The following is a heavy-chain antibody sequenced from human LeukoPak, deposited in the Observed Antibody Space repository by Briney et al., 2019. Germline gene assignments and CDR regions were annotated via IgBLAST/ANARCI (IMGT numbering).Heavy chain of an antibody. J-gene: IGHJ5*02. CDR1: GGSISRGGYS. D-gene: IGHD3-10*01. Sequence: SQTLSLTCAVSGGSISRGGYSWSWIGQPPGKGLEWIGYFYYSGSTYYNPSLKSRVTISVDTSKNQLSLKLSSVTAADTAVYYCARESNYHGSGTGWFDPWGQGTLVTVSS. CDR3: ARESNYHGSGTGWFDP. V-gene: IGHV4-30-4*07. CDR2: FYYSGST.